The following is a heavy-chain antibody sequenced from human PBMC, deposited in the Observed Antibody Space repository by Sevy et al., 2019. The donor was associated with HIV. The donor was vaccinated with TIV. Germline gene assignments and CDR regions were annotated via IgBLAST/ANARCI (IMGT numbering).Heavy chain of an antibody. CDR1: GFTFSVYW. CDR2: IKGDGSDK. V-gene: IGHV3-7*01. D-gene: IGHD3-16*01. Sequence: GGSLRLSCAASGFTFSVYWMNWVRQAPGKGLEWVANIKGDGSDKHYVDSVEGRFTISRDNGKNLLYLQMNSLRVEDTAVYYCAHETIGRFVSWGQGTLVTVSS. CDR3: AHETIGRFVS. J-gene: IGHJ4*02.